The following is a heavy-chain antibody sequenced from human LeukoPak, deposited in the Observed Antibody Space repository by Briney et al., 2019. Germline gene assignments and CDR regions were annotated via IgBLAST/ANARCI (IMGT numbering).Heavy chain of an antibody. V-gene: IGHV3-23*01. CDR2: ISGSGGST. CDR3: AKDVRGSTPPYLDFDY. D-gene: IGHD2-2*01. J-gene: IGHJ4*02. CDR1: GFTVSINY. Sequence: GGSLRLSCAASGFTVSINYMSWVRQAPGKGLEWVSAISGSGGSTYYADSVKGRFTISRDNSKNTLYLQMNSLRAEDTAVYYCAKDVRGSTPPYLDFDYWGQGTLVTVSS.